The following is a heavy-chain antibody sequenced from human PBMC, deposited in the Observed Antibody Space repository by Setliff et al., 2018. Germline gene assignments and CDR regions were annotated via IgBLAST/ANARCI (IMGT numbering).Heavy chain of an antibody. Sequence: ASVKVSCKASGYTFTSYYMHWVRQAPGQGLEWMGIINPSGGSTSYAQKFQGSVTMTRDTSTSTVYMELSSLRSEDTAVYYCARVGRYVDTAMVFDYWGQGTLVTVSS. D-gene: IGHD5-18*01. V-gene: IGHV1-46*01. CDR3: ARVGRYVDTAMVFDY. J-gene: IGHJ4*02. CDR1: GYTFTSYY. CDR2: INPSGGST.